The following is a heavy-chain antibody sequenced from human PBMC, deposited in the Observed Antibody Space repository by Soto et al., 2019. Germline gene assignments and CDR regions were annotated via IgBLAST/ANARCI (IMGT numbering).Heavy chain of an antibody. CDR2: INHSGST. D-gene: IGHD3-9*01. V-gene: IGHV4-34*01. Sequence: TLSLTCAVYGGSFSGYYWSWIRQPPGKGLEWIGEINHSGSTNYNPSLKSRVTISVDTSKNQFSLKLSSVTAADTAVYYCARGYYDILTGYYDLFDYWGQGTLVTVSS. J-gene: IGHJ4*02. CDR3: ARGYYDILTGYYDLFDY. CDR1: GGSFSGYY.